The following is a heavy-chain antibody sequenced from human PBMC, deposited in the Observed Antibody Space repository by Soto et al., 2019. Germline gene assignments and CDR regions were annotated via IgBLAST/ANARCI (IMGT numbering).Heavy chain of an antibody. D-gene: IGHD6-6*01. J-gene: IGHJ4*02. CDR3: ARSKLSIAARPPDY. Sequence: AASVKVSCKASGGTFSSYAISWVRQAPGQGLEWMGGIIPIFGTANYAQKFQGRVTITADKSTSTAYMELSSLRSEDTAVYYCARSKLSIAARPPDYWGQGTLVTVSS. V-gene: IGHV1-69*06. CDR1: GGTFSSYA. CDR2: IIPIFGTA.